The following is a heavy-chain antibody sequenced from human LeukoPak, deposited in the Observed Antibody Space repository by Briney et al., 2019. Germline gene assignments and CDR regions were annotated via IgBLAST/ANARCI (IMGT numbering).Heavy chain of an antibody. CDR2: ISSSSSTI. J-gene: IGHJ3*02. CDR1: GFTFSSYS. D-gene: IGHD3-22*01. CDR3: ARGGYYDGRGAFDI. Sequence: GGSLRLSCAAPGFTFSSYSMNWVRQAPGKGLEWVSYISSSSSTIYYAGSVKGRFTISRENAKNSLYLQMNSLRAGDTAVYYCARGGYYDGRGAFDIWGQGTMVTVSS. V-gene: IGHV3-48*01.